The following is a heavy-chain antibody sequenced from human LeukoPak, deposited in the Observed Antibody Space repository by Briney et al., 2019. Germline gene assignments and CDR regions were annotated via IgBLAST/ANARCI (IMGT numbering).Heavy chain of an antibody. Sequence: GGSLRLSCAASGFTFGSSGMHWVRQAPGRGLEWVAVIWYDGSNKYYGDSVKGRFTISRDNSKNTLYLQMDSLRAEDTAVYYCARDLKTGYGAFDIWGQRTMVTVSS. V-gene: IGHV3-33*01. J-gene: IGHJ3*02. CDR2: IWYDGSNK. CDR3: ARDLKTGYGAFDI. CDR1: GFTFGSSG. D-gene: IGHD5-12*01.